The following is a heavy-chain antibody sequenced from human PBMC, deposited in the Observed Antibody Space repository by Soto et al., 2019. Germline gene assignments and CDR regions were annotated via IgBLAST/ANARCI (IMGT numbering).Heavy chain of an antibody. CDR2: ISTYNADT. CDR3: ARVLRNWLSIDYYYYMDV. Sequence: ASVKVSCKASGYTFPRFGITWVRQAPGQGLEWMGWISTYNADTKYAQKFQGRVTITTDKSTSTAYMELRSLRSEDTAVYYCARVLRNWLSIDYYYYMDVWGKATTVTVSS. V-gene: IGHV1-18*01. CDR1: GYTFPRFG. D-gene: IGHD1-1*01. J-gene: IGHJ6*03.